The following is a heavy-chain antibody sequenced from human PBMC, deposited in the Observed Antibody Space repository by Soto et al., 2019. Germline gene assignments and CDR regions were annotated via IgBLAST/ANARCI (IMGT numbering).Heavy chain of an antibody. V-gene: IGHV1-69*06. CDR1: GGTFSTYA. J-gene: IGHJ5*01. CDR3: ARDEGGSGYQLDS. D-gene: IGHD3-22*01. CDR2: IIPMFGTA. Sequence: QVQLVQSGAEVKKPGSSVKVSCKASGGTFSTYATSWVRQAPGQGLEWMGMIIPMFGTANYAQEFQGRVTITADKSTSTAYMELSSLRSEDTAVYYCARDEGGSGYQLDSWGQGTLVTVSS.